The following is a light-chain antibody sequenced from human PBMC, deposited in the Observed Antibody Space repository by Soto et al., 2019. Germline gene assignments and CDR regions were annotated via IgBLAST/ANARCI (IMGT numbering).Light chain of an antibody. CDR3: QQYNNWPIT. V-gene: IGKV3-15*01. J-gene: IGKJ5*01. Sequence: IVLIHSPATLSVSPCERATLSFRASQNISNYLAWYQQKPGQAPRLLIYGASTRATGIPARFSGSGSGTEFTLTISSLQSEDFAVYYCQQYNNWPITFGQGTRLEIK. CDR2: GAS. CDR1: QNISNY.